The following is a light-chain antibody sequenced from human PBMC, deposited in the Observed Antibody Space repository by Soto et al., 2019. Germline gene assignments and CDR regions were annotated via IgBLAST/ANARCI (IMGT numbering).Light chain of an antibody. V-gene: IGLV2-8*01. CDR2: EVS. CDR1: SSDVGGYNY. Sequence: QSALTQPPSASGSPGQSVTISCTGTSSDVGGYNYVSWYQQHPGKAPKLMIYEVSKRPSGVPDRFSGSKSGNTASLTVSGLPAEDEADYYCSSYAGSHKIGGGTKLTVL. CDR3: SSYAGSHK. J-gene: IGLJ2*01.